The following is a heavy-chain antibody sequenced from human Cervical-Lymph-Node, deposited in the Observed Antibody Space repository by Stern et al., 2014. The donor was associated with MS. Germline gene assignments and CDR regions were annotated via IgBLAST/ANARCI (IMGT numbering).Heavy chain of an antibody. V-gene: IGHV5-51*01. D-gene: IGHD4-17*01. Sequence: DVQLEESGAEVKKPGESLKISCKGSGYSFTANWIAWVRQMPGKGLEWRGIIYPGDSDTRYSPSFQGQVTISADKSISTAYLQWSSLKASDTAMYYCARDYGDYAFDYWGQGTLVTVSS. CDR1: GYSFTANW. CDR3: ARDYGDYAFDY. J-gene: IGHJ4*02. CDR2: IYPGDSDT.